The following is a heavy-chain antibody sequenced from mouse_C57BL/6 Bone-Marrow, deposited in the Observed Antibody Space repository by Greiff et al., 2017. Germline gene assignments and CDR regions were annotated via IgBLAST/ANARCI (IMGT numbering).Heavy chain of an antibody. J-gene: IGHJ3*01. CDR3: AREDDGSSSAWFAY. CDR2: INPNNGGT. Sequence: EVKLQQSGPELVKPGASVKIPCKASGYTFTDYNMDWVKQSHGKSLEWIGDINPNNGGTIYNQKFKGKATLTVDKSSSTAYMELRSLTSEDAAVYYCAREDDGSSSAWFAYWGQGTLVTVSA. V-gene: IGHV1-18*01. D-gene: IGHD1-1*01. CDR1: GYTFTDYN.